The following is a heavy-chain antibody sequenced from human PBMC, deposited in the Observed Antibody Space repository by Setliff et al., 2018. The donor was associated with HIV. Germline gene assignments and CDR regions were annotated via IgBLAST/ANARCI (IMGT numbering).Heavy chain of an antibody. CDR2: IRAYSGKT. V-gene: IGHV1-18*01. CDR1: GYTFIRYG. J-gene: IGHJ1*01. Sequence: VASVKVSCKASGYTFIRYGISWVRQAPGQGLEWMGWIRAYSGKTNYAQKFQGRVTMTTDTSTSTAYMELRSLRSDDTAVYYCATDPPGEQWLITPSGYFQNWGQGTLVTVSS. CDR3: ATDPPGEQWLITPSGYFQN. D-gene: IGHD6-19*01.